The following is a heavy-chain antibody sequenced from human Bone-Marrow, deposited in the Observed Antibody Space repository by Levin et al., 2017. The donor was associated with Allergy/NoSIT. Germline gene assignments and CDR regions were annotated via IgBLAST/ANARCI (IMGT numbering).Heavy chain of an antibody. D-gene: IGHD3-10*01. CDR2: ISGPGDST. CDR3: AKGRGVAYYWFDP. V-gene: IGHV3-23*01. Sequence: GGSLRLSCAVSGFTFSNYAMTWVRQPPGKGLEWVSAISGPGDSTPSADSVKGRFTISRDNSKNTLYLQMNNLRAEDTALYYCAKGRGVAYYWFDPWGQGTLVTVSS. J-gene: IGHJ5*02. CDR1: GFTFSNYA.